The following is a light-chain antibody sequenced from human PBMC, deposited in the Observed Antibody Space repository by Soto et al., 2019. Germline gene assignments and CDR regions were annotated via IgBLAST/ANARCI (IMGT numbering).Light chain of an antibody. CDR1: QSIARNF. CDR2: GAS. Sequence: EIVLTQSPGTLSLSPGERATLSCRASQSIARNFLAWYQQKPGQTPRLLIHGASSRATGIPDRFSGSGSGTDVTLTISRLESEDFAVYYCQHYGSFRTWTFGPGTKGEIK. V-gene: IGKV3-20*01. J-gene: IGKJ1*01. CDR3: QHYGSFRTWT.